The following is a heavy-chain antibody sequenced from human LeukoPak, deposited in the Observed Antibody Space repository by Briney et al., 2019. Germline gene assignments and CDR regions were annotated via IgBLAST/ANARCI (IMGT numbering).Heavy chain of an antibody. V-gene: IGHV4-38-2*02. Sequence: PSETLSLTCTVSGYSISSGYYWGWIRQPPGKGLEWIGSIYHSGSTNYNPSLKSRVTMSVDTSKNQFSLKLSSVTAADTAVYYCARDGLLWFGGSVKPYYYYMDVWGKGTTVTI. CDR3: ARDGLLWFGGSVKPYYYYMDV. D-gene: IGHD3-10*01. J-gene: IGHJ6*03. CDR1: GYSISSGYY. CDR2: IYHSGST.